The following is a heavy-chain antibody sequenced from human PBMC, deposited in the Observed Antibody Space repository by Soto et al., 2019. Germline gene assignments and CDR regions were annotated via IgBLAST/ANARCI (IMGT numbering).Heavy chain of an antibody. J-gene: IGHJ6*02. CDR2: ISGGGGST. CDR1: GFNFNNYG. D-gene: IGHD3-22*01. V-gene: IGHV3-23*01. CDR3: ANPPSYYDSSGYYGYYYYGMDV. Sequence: GGSLRLSCAASGFNFNNYGMSWVRQSPGKGLEWVSSISGGGGSTYYADSVKGRFIISKENSKNTLYLQMNSLRADDTAVYYCANPPSYYDSSGYYGYYYYGMDVWGQGTTVTVSS.